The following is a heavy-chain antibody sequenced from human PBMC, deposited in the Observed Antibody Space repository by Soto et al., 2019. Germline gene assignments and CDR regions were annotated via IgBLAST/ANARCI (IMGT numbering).Heavy chain of an antibody. V-gene: IGHV5-10-1*01. D-gene: IGHD2-8*02. J-gene: IGHJ4*01. CDR3: ARQISDSDTGPQVQYYLDT. CDR2: IDPSDAHT. Sequence: GQALKISCNGSGYSFAGYLITWVRQKPGKGLEWMGWIDPSDAHTYYSPSFGGHVTTSATNSITPWFLQWSSLKASDGAMYYCARQISDSDTGPQVQYYLDTWAQVAPETVSS. CDR1: GYSFAGYL.